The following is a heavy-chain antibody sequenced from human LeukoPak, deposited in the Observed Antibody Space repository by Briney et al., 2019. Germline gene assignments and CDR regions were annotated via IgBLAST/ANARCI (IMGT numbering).Heavy chain of an antibody. CDR1: GGSISSYY. V-gene: IGHV4-4*07. J-gene: IGHJ4*02. CDR3: ARERQTYYDFWSGYPTPLFDY. D-gene: IGHD3-3*01. Sequence: SETLSLTCTVSGGSISSYYWSWIRQPAGKGLEWIGRIYTSGSTNYNPSLKSRVTMSVDTSKNQFSLKLSSVTAADTAVYYCARERQTYYDFWSGYPTPLFDYWGQGTLVTVSS. CDR2: IYTSGST.